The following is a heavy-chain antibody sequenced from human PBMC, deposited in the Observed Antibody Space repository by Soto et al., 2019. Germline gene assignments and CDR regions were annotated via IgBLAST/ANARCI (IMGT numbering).Heavy chain of an antibody. CDR3: AKQQMGVIRALDY. CDR1: GFTFSNYA. D-gene: IGHD1-26*01. V-gene: IGHV3-23*01. Sequence: EVHILQSGGGLEQPGGSLRLSCAASGFTFSNYAMSWIRQAPGKGLEWGSTIRETGNTYYADSVRGRFATSRDNSENTLYLQMSSLRAEDTAVYYCAKQQMGVIRALDYWGQGTLVTVSS. J-gene: IGHJ4*02. CDR2: IRETGNT.